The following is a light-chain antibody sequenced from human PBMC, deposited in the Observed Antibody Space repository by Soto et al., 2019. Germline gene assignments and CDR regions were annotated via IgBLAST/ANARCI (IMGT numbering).Light chain of an antibody. V-gene: IGKV3-11*01. CDR1: QSVDSH. CDR3: QQRNDWPIT. J-gene: IGKJ5*01. CDR2: GAS. Sequence: EIVLTQSPASLSLSPGERATLSCRASQSVDSHLVWYQQKPGQAPRLLIFGASNRATGIPARFSGSGSGTDCTLAINRLEPDDFAVYYCQQRNDWPITFGQGTRLEIK.